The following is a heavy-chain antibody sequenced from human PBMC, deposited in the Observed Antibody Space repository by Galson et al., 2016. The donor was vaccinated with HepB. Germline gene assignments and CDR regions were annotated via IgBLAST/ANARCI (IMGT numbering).Heavy chain of an antibody. CDR3: ARHNGDYGVG. V-gene: IGHV5-51*01. CDR1: DHKFASYW. CDR2: IYPGESDA. J-gene: IGHJ4*02. D-gene: IGHD4-17*01. Sequence: QSGAEVKKPGEALKISCTVSDHKFASYWIAWVRQMPGKGLEWMGIIYPGESDATYSPSFQGQVSISVDMSIRTAYLQWSSLKASDTAMYYCARHNGDYGVGWGQGTLVIVSS.